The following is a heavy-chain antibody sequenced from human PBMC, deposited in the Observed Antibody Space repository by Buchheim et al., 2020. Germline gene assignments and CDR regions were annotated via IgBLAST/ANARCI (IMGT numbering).Heavy chain of an antibody. V-gene: IGHV4-34*01. CDR1: GGSFSDYY. CDR2: INHRGST. Sequence: QVQLQQWGAGLLKPSETLSLTCGVYGGSFSDYYWSWIRQPPGKGLEWIGEINHRGSTNYDPSLSGRVPISLDISKNQFSLKLTSVTAADTAVYYCTRSPPYPDAPFDSWGQGTL. J-gene: IGHJ4*02. CDR3: TRSPPYPDAPFDS.